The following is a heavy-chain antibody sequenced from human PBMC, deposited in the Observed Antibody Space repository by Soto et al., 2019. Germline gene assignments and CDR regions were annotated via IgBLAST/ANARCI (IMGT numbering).Heavy chain of an antibody. CDR2: IYYSGST. J-gene: IGHJ6*02. V-gene: IGHV4-61*08. CDR3: ARDPGHIAAADLRYYYYYGMDV. CDR1: GGSISSCDYY. Sequence: SETLSLTCTVSGGSISSCDYYWSWIRQPPGKGLEWIGYIYYSGSTNYNPSLKSRVTISVDTSKNQFSLKLSSVTAADTAVYYCARDPGHIAAADLRYYYYYGMDVWGQGTTVTVSS. D-gene: IGHD6-13*01.